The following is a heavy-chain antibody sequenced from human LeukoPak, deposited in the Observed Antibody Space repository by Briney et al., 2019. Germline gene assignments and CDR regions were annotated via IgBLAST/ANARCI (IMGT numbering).Heavy chain of an antibody. V-gene: IGHV3-23*01. CDR2: ISGSGGST. CDR3: VKDTGRGDF. Sequence: GGSLRLSCAASGFTFSSYAMSWVRQAPGKGLEWVSAISGSGGSTYYADSVKGRFTISRDNSKNTLYLQMSSLRHEDTAVYYCVKDTGRGDFWGQGTQVTVSS. J-gene: IGHJ4*02. CDR1: GFTFSSYA. D-gene: IGHD1-14*01.